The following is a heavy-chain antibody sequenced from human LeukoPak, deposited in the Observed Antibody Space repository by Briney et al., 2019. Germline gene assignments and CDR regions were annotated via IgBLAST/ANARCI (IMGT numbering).Heavy chain of an antibody. CDR2: ISGSGGST. CDR1: GFTFSSYA. D-gene: IGHD6-13*01. J-gene: IGHJ4*02. Sequence: GGSLRLSCAASGFTFSSYAMSWVRQAPGKGLEWVSAISGSGGSTYYADSVKGRFTISRDNSKNPLYLQMNSLRAEDAAVYYCDSSSWYVGSRLAYWGQGTLVTVSS. CDR3: DSSSWYVGSRLAY. V-gene: IGHV3-23*01.